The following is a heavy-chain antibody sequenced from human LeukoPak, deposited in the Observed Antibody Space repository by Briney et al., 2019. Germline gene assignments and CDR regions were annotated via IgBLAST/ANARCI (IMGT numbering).Heavy chain of an antibody. Sequence: SETLSLTCTVSGGSISSISYYWGWIRQPPGKGLEWIGSLDSRGNSFYNPSLKSPVTMSMDTSKNQVSLRLISVTATDTAVYYCARYSRFGSGENWFDPWGQGTLVTVSS. D-gene: IGHD3-10*01. CDR3: ARYSRFGSGENWFDP. CDR1: GGSISSISYY. J-gene: IGHJ5*02. CDR2: LDSRGNS. V-gene: IGHV4-39*01.